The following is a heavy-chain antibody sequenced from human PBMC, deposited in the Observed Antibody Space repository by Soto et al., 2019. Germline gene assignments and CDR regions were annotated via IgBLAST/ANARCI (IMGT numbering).Heavy chain of an antibody. CDR1: GGSVRSGNHF. Sequence: PSETLSLTCSVSGGSVRSGNHFWNWIRQPPGRRLEWLGYMYYTGVTNYNPSLKSRVSMSVDTSKNQFSLKLTSLTAADTAVYYCARGGEPLGYYGLDVWGQGITVTVSS. CDR3: ARGGEPLGYYGLDV. J-gene: IGHJ6*02. V-gene: IGHV4-61*01. D-gene: IGHD3-10*01. CDR2: MYYTGVT.